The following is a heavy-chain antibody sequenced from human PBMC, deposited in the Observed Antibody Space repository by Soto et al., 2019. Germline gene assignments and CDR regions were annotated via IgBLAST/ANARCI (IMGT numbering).Heavy chain of an antibody. J-gene: IGHJ4*02. CDR2: ISYDGSNK. Sequence: PGVSLRLSCAASAFTFSSYGMHWVRQAPGKGLEWVAVISYDGSNKYYADSVKGRFTISRDNSKNTLYLQMNSLRAEDTAVYYCAKKSYSGWLVHGIDYWGQGTLVTVSS. CDR1: AFTFSSYG. D-gene: IGHD6-19*01. V-gene: IGHV3-30*18. CDR3: AKKSYSGWLVHGIDY.